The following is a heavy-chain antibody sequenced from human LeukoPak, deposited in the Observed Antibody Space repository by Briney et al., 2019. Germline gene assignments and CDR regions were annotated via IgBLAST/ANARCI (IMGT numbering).Heavy chain of an antibody. J-gene: IGHJ6*04. CDR1: GYTFTSYG. CDR3: ARNQYSGSYSPRDGMDV. CDR2: ISAYNGNT. D-gene: IGHD1-26*01. V-gene: IGHV1-18*01. Sequence: ASVKVSCKASGYTFTSYGISWVRQAPGQGLEWMGWISAYNGNTNYAQKLQGRVSMTTDTSTSTAYMELRSLRSDDTAVYYCARNQYSGSYSPRDGMDVWGKGTTVTVSS.